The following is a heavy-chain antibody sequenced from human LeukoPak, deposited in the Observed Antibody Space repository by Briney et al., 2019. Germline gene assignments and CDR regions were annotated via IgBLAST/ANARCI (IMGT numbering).Heavy chain of an antibody. J-gene: IGHJ5*02. CDR2: VYSSGST. V-gene: IGHV4-61*02. D-gene: IGHD3-10*01. CDR3: ARTPLRGATFFTSYPNWFDT. Sequence: SETLSLTCTVSGGSISSGSYYWSWIRQPAGKGLEWIGRVYSSGSTDYNPSLKSRLSISVDTSKIQFSLRLSSVTVADTDVYYCARTPLRGATFFTSYPNWFDTWGQGTLVTVSS. CDR1: GGSISSGSYY.